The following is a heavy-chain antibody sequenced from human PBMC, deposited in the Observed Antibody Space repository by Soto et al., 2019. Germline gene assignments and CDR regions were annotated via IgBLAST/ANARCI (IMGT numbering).Heavy chain of an antibody. CDR1: GFSFSNYG. J-gene: IGHJ5*01. D-gene: IGHD5-12*01. Sequence: QVQLVESGGGVVQPGRSLRLSCAASGFSFSNYGMHWVRQAPGKGLEWVAATSYDASNKYYADSVKGRFTISRDNSKNTLYLQMKRLRAEDTAAYYCAKVADVIATLKWVDSWGQGILVTVS. CDR2: TSYDASNK. V-gene: IGHV3-30*18. CDR3: AKVADVIATLKWVDS.